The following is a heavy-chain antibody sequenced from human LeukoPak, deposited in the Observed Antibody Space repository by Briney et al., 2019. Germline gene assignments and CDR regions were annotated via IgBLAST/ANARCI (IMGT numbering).Heavy chain of an antibody. V-gene: IGHV4-34*01. J-gene: IGHJ3*02. CDR1: GGSFSGCY. CDR3: ASPRLGGAFDI. Sequence: SETLSPTCAVYGGSFSGCYWSWIRQPPGKGLEWIGEINHSGSTNYNPSLKSRVTISVDTSKNQFSLKLSSVTAADTAVYYCASPRLGGAFDIWGQGTMVTVSS. D-gene: IGHD7-27*01. CDR2: INHSGST.